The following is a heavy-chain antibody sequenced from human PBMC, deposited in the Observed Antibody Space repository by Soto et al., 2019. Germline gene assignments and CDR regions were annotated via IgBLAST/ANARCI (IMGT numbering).Heavy chain of an antibody. CDR2: VSYDGASE. D-gene: IGHD2-2*01. V-gene: IGHV3-30*18. J-gene: IGHJ4*02. Sequence: QVQLVESGAGVARPGRTLSLSWVASGFTFSNYAMHWHRQAPGKGLQWVAVVSYDGASEYYADSGRGRFFISRDNTRNTLYLQTCLLRHEDTGVYSCAKDRGPAYCNSTGCTVEHFDYWGRGTQVSVS. CDR1: GFTFSNYA. CDR3: AKDRGPAYCNSTGCTVEHFDY.